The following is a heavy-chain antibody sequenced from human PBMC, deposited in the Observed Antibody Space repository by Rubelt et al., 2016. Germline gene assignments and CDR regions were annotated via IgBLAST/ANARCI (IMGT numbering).Heavy chain of an antibody. CDR2: IDWDDDK. J-gene: IGHJ6*02. CDR1: GFSLSTSGMC. D-gene: IGHD3-22*01. V-gene: IGHV2-70*15. Sequence: QVTLRESGPALVKPTQTLTLTCTFSGFSLSTSGMCVSWIRQPPGKALEWLARIDWDDDKYYSTSLKTRLTISKDTSKNQVVLTMTNMDPVDTATYYCARILLPDYYDSRGGMDVWGQGTTVTVSS. CDR3: ARILLPDYYDSRGGMDV.